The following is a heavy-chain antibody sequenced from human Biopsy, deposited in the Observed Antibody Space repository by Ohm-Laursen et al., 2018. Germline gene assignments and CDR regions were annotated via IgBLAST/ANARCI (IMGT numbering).Heavy chain of an antibody. Sequence: SDTLSLTCTVSGGSLSSYYWSWIRQPAGKGLEWIGRIYSSGSTNYNPSLKSRVTISVDTSKNHFSLRLRSVTPADTAIYYCARDRGYYSDRTVPGYFDLWGRGTLVTVSS. CDR1: GGSLSSYY. D-gene: IGHD3-22*01. CDR3: ARDRGYYSDRTVPGYFDL. CDR2: IYSSGST. V-gene: IGHV4-4*07. J-gene: IGHJ2*01.